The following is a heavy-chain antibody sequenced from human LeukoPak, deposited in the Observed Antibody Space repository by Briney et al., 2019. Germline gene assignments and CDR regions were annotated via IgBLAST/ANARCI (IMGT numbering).Heavy chain of an antibody. J-gene: IGHJ4*02. CDR3: AKDIGPVIAAAGPWGYFDY. CDR2: ISWNSGSI. V-gene: IGHV3-9*01. Sequence: GRSLRLSCAASGFTFDDYAMHWVRQAPGKGLEWVSGISWNSGSIGYADSVKGRFTISRDNAKNSLYLQMNSLRAEDTALYYCAKDIGPVIAAAGPWGYFDYWGQGTLVTVSS. CDR1: GFTFDDYA. D-gene: IGHD6-13*01.